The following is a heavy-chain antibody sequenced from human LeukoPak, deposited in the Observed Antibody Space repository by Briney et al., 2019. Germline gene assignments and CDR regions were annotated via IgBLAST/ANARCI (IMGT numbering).Heavy chain of an antibody. J-gene: IGHJ3*02. CDR1: GYTFTSYG. D-gene: IGHD3-22*01. CDR3: ARASLQIYYDSSGYHLDAFDN. Sequence: ASVKVSCKPSGYTFTSYGISWVRQAPGQGLEWMGWISGYNGNTKYAQKLQGRVTMTTDTSTSTAYMELRSLRSDDTAVYYCARASLQIYYDSSGYHLDAFDNWGQGTMVTVSS. V-gene: IGHV1-18*01. CDR2: ISGYNGNT.